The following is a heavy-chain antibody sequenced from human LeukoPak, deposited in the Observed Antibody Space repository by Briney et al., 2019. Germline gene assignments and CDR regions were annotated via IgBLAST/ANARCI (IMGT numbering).Heavy chain of an antibody. V-gene: IGHV1-2*02. D-gene: IGHD6-13*01. CDR1: GYTFTGYY. Sequence: ASVKVSCKASGYTFTGYYMHWVRQAPGQGLEWMGWINPNSGGTNYAQKFQGRVTMTRDTSISTAYMELSRLRSDDTAVYYCARAGYSSSWYHTPYYYYMDVWGKGTTVTVSS. J-gene: IGHJ6*03. CDR2: INPNSGGT. CDR3: ARAGYSSSWYHTPYYYYMDV.